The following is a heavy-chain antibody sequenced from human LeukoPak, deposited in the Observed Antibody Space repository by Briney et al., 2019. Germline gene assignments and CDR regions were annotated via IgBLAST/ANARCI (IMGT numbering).Heavy chain of an antibody. CDR1: GGSFSGYY. CDR3: ARVGKFAGPRIVVVPAAESWFDP. V-gene: IGHV4-34*01. D-gene: IGHD2-2*01. Sequence: SETLSLTCAVYGGSFSGYYWSWIRQPPGKGLEWIGEINHSGSTNYNPSLKSRVTISVDTSKNQFSLKLSSVTAADTAVYYCARVGKFAGPRIVVVPAAESWFDPWGQGTLVTVSS. CDR2: INHSGST. J-gene: IGHJ5*02.